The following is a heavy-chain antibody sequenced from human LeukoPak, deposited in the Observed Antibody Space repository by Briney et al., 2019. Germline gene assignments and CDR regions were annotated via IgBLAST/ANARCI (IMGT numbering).Heavy chain of an antibody. CDR1: GGSFSGYY. CDR3: ARAKYLEWLLSSHYYYYMDV. D-gene: IGHD3-3*01. CDR2: INHSGST. V-gene: IGHV4-34*01. Sequence: SETLSLTCAVYGGSFSGYYWSWIRQPPGKGLEWIGEINHSGSTNYNPSLKSRVTISVDTSKNQFSLKLSSVTAADTAVYYCARAKYLEWLLSSHYYYYMDVWGKGTTVTVSS. J-gene: IGHJ6*03.